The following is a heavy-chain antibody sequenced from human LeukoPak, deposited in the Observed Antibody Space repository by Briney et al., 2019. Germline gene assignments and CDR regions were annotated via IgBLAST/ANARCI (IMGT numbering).Heavy chain of an antibody. V-gene: IGHV3-30*04. CDR2: ILYDGSNK. CDR3: ASGQAYYDFWSGYSALFY. D-gene: IGHD3-3*01. Sequence: PGGSLRLSCAASGFTFSSYAMHWVRQAPGKGLEWVAVILYDGSNKYYADSVKGRFTISRDNSKNTLYLQMNSLRAEDTAVYYCASGQAYYDFWSGYSALFYWGQGTLVTVSS. CDR1: GFTFSSYA. J-gene: IGHJ4*02.